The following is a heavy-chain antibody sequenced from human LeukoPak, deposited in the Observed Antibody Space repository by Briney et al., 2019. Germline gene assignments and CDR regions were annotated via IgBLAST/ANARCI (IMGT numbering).Heavy chain of an antibody. CDR3: ARRHDSSGYYYFDY. V-gene: IGHV4-59*08. CDR2: IYSSGST. CDR1: GSSISSYY. Sequence: KASETLSLTCTVSGSSISSYYWSWIRQPPGKGLEWIGYIYSSGSTNYNPSLKSRVTISVDTSKNQFSLKLSSVTAADTAVYYCARRHDSSGYYYFDYWGQGTLVTVSS. J-gene: IGHJ4*02. D-gene: IGHD3-22*01.